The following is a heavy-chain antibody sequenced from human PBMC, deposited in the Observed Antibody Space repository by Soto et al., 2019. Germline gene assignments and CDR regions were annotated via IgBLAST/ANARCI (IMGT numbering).Heavy chain of an antibody. CDR1: GFTYTTYT. V-gene: IGHV3-30*19. CDR2: ISYDGNNK. D-gene: IGHD1-7*01. J-gene: IGHJ4*02. CDR3: ARDGVSSTEYTWKYVTYCDY. Sequence: QVQLVESGGGVVQPGRSLRLSCAASGFTYTTYTMHWVRQAPGKGLEWVAVISYDGNNKFYAGSVKSRFTISRDSTKQMLSLQMISLRPDDTATSYCARDGVSSTEYTWKYVTYCDYWGQGDLVTFSA.